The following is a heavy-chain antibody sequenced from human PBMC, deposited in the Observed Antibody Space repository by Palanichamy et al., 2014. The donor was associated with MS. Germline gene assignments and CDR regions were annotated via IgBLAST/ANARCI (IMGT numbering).Heavy chain of an antibody. J-gene: IGHJ4*02. Sequence: VQLQESGPGLVKPSETLSLTCTVSGGSISGYYWSWIRQPPGKGLEWIGYIYYSGSTNYNPSLKSRVTISVDTSKNQFSLKLSSVTAADTAAYYCARSRGTLGHIDYWGQGTLVTVSS. V-gene: IGHV4-59*01. CDR2: IYYSGST. D-gene: IGHD7-27*01. CDR3: ARSRGTLGHIDY. CDR1: GGSISGYY.